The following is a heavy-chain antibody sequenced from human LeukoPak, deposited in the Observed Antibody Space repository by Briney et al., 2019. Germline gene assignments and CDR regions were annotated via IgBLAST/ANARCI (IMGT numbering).Heavy chain of an antibody. CDR2: IYHSGST. V-gene: IGHV4-30-2*01. Sequence: SQTLSLTCTVSGGSISSGGYYWSWIRQPPGKGLEWIGYIYHSGSTYYNPSLKSRVTISVDRSKNQFSLKLSSVTAAGTAVYYCATAAPNWFDPWGQGTLVTVSS. CDR3: ATAAPNWFDP. CDR1: GGSISSGGYY. J-gene: IGHJ5*02.